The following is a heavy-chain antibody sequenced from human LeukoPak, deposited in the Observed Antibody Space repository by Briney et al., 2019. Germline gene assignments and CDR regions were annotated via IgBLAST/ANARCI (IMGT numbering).Heavy chain of an antibody. V-gene: IGHV4-39*07. CDR3: ARDGSSSWYDY. D-gene: IGHD6-13*01. J-gene: IGHJ4*02. CDR2: IYYSGTT. CDR1: GGSISSSNY. Sequence: PSETLSLTCTVSGGSISSSNYWGWIRQPPGKGLEWIGSIYYSGTTYYNPSLKSRVTISVDTSKNQFSLKLSSVTAADTAVYYCARDGSSSWYDYWGQGTLVTVSS.